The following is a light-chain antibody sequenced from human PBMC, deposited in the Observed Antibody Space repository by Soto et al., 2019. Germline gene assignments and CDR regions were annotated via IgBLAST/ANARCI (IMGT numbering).Light chain of an antibody. CDR1: QSVTSY. V-gene: IGKV3-11*01. Sequence: EIVLSQSPATLSLSPGERATLSCRASQSVTSYLAWYQQRPGQAPRLLIYDASRRATGIPARFSGSGSGTDFTLTISRLEPEDFAVYYCQQYKPPTFGQGTKADIK. CDR2: DAS. CDR3: QQYKPPT. J-gene: IGKJ1*01.